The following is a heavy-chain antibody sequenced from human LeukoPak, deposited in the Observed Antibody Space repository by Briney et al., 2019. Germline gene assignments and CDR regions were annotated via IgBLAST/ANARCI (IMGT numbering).Heavy chain of an antibody. Sequence: SETLSLTCAVYGGSFSGYYWSWIRRPPGKGLEWIGEINHSGSTNYNPSLKSRVTISVDTSKNQFSLKLSSVTAADTAVYYCARGPLVHRYYDSSGYYQTYYYGMDVWGQGTTVTVSS. V-gene: IGHV4-34*01. CDR2: INHSGST. D-gene: IGHD3-22*01. CDR1: GGSFSGYY. CDR3: ARGPLVHRYYDSSGYYQTYYYGMDV. J-gene: IGHJ6*02.